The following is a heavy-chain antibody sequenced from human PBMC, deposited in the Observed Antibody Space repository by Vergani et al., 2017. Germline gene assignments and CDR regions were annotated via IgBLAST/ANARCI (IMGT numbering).Heavy chain of an antibody. CDR1: GFTFSNFA. J-gene: IGHJ4*02. V-gene: IGHV3-23*01. CDR3: AKGRRGIAAAGT. D-gene: IGHD6-13*01. Sequence: EVQLLESGGGLVQPGGSLRPSCSASGFTFSNFAMSWVRQAPGKGLEWVASIGLSGSDIYYADVVKGRLTIARDNSKNTVSVQMNTLRAEDTAIYYCAKGRRGIAAAGTWGQGTLVTVSS. CDR2: IGLSGSDI.